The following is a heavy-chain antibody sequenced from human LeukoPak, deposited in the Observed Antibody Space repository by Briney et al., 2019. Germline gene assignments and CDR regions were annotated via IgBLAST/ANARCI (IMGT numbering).Heavy chain of an antibody. V-gene: IGHV1-69*06. CDR3: ARGRLGELSLAWFDP. CDR2: IIPIFGTA. CDR1: GGTFSSYA. Sequence: GSSVKVSCKASGGTFSSYAISWVRQAPGQGLEWMGGIIPIFGTANYAQKFQGRVTITADKSTSTAYMELSSLRSEDTAVYYCARGRLGELSLAWFDPWGQGTLVTVSS. D-gene: IGHD3-16*02. J-gene: IGHJ5*02.